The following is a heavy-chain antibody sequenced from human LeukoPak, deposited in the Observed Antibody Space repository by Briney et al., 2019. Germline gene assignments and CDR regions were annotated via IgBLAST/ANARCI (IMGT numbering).Heavy chain of an antibody. CDR3: AELGITMIGGV. D-gene: IGHD3-10*02. J-gene: IGHJ6*04. Sequence: PGGSLRLSCVASGFTFSDYWMTWVRQAPGKGLEWVANIKQDGSEKFCVDSVKGRFTISRDNAENSLYLQMNSLRAEDTAVYYCAELGITMIGGVWGKGTTVTISS. CDR2: IKQDGSEK. V-gene: IGHV3-7*01. CDR1: GFTFSDYW.